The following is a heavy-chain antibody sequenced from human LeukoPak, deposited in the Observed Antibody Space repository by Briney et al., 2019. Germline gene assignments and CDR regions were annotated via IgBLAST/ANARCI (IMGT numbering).Heavy chain of an antibody. J-gene: IGHJ5*02. CDR3: ARDKTGNNWFDP. D-gene: IGHD1-1*01. Sequence: SETLSLTCTVSGDSISSYYWAWIRQLPGKGLEWIGSIYYSGTTYYNAALKRRVSISVDSSKNQFSLRLTSVTAADTAVYYCARDKTGNNWFDPWGQGTLVTVSS. CDR1: GDSISSYY. CDR2: IYYSGTT. V-gene: IGHV4-39*07.